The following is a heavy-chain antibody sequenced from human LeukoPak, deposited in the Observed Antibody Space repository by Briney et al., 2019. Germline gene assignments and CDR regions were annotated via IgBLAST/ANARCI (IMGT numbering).Heavy chain of an antibody. V-gene: IGHV3-7*01. D-gene: IGHD3-22*01. CDR3: ARGSQSYYYDSSGYYR. CDR1: GFTFNYAW. CDR2: IKQDGSEK. Sequence: GGSLRLSCAASGFTFNYAWMSWVRQAPGKGLEWVANIKQDGSEKYYVDSVKGRFTISRDNAKNSLYLQMNSLRAEDTAVYYCARGSQSYYYDSSGYYRWGQGTLVTVSS. J-gene: IGHJ4*02.